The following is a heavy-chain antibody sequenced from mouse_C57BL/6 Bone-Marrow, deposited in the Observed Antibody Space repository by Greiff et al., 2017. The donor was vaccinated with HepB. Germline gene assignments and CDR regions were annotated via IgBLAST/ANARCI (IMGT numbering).Heavy chain of an antibody. D-gene: IGHD1-1*01. CDR2: IDPEDGET. CDR3: ALTTVVARYWYFEF. CDR1: GFNIKDYY. J-gene: IGHJ1*03. V-gene: IGHV14-2*01. Sequence: EVQLQESGAELVKPGASVKLSCTASGFNIKDYYMHWVKQRTEQGLEWIGRIDPEDGETKYAPKFQGKATITADTSSNTAYMQLSSLTSEDTAVYYCALTTVVARYWYFEFWGTGTTVTVSS.